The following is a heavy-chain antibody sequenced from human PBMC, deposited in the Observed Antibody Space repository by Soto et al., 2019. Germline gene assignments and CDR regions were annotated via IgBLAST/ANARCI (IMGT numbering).Heavy chain of an antibody. Sequence: ASVKVSCKSSGYKFISHSITWLRQSPGQGLEWMGRISAYNGNTNYAQKVQGRVTMTTDTSTNTAYMELRSLRSDDTAAYYCARGAFCGGAPGCRDMDVWGQGTTVTVSS. CDR1: GYKFISHS. D-gene: IGHD2-21*01. V-gene: IGHV1-18*01. CDR2: ISAYNGNT. J-gene: IGHJ6*02. CDR3: ARGAFCGGAPGCRDMDV.